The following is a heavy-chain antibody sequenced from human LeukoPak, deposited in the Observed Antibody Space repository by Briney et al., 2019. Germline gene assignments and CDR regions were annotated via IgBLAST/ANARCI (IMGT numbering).Heavy chain of an antibody. CDR3: ARHGFPGIAAAAIQDDAFDI. D-gene: IGHD6-13*01. CDR1: GYSISSSYY. J-gene: IGHJ3*02. V-gene: IGHV4-59*08. CDR2: IYYSGST. Sequence: RSSETLSLTCTVSGYSISSSYYWSWIRQPPGKGLVWIGYIYYSGSTNYNPSLKSRVTISVDTSKNQFSLKLSSVTAADTAVYYCARHGFPGIAAAAIQDDAFDIWGQGTMVTVSS.